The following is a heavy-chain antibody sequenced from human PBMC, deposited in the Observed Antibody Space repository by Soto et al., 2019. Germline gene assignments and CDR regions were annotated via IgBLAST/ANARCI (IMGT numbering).Heavy chain of an antibody. V-gene: IGHV1-69*02. Sequence: QVQLVQSGAEVKKPGSSVKVSCKASGGAFSSYTINWVRQAPGQGLEWMGRIIPVLGLTNYAQQFRGKVKISADTSPTTVYMELTSLRSEHSAMYYCVTAYQLLEYWGQGTQLTVSS. J-gene: IGHJ4*02. CDR2: IIPVLGLT. CDR1: GGAFSSYT. CDR3: VTAYQLLEY. D-gene: IGHD2-2*01.